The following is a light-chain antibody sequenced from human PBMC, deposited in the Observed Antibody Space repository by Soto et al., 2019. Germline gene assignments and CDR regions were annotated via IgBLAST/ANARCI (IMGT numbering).Light chain of an antibody. CDR3: QQRSNWVT. V-gene: IGKV3-11*01. Sequence: EIVLTQSPATLSLSPGERATLSCRASQSVSSYLAWYQQKPGQAPRLLIYDASNRATGIPARFSASGSGKDFTLTISILEPEDFAVYYCQQRSNWVTFGGGTKVEIK. CDR2: DAS. J-gene: IGKJ4*01. CDR1: QSVSSY.